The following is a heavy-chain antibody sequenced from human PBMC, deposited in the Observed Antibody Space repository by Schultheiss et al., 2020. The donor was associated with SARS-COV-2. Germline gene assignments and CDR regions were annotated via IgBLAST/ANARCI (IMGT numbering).Heavy chain of an antibody. CDR3: VKDLYSSGWFLLDY. CDR2: VSSSGSTI. Sequence: GGSLRLSCVASGFTFTNAWMSWVRQAPGKGLEWVSAVSSSGSTIYYADSVKGRFTISRDNAKNSLYLQMSSLRAEDMAVYYCVKDLYSSGWFLLDYWGQGTLVTVSS. CDR1: GFTFTNAW. D-gene: IGHD6-19*01. V-gene: IGHV3-11*04. J-gene: IGHJ4*02.